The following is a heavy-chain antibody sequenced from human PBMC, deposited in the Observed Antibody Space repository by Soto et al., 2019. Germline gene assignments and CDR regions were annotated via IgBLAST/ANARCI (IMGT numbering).Heavy chain of an antibody. CDR3: AKDGWAVWSGYADYYYYGMDV. J-gene: IGHJ6*02. V-gene: IGHV3-30*18. D-gene: IGHD3-3*01. Sequence: PGGSLRLSCAASGFTFSSYGMHWVRQAPGKGLEWVAVISYDGSNKYYADSVKGRFTISRDNSKNTLYLQMNSLRAEDTAVYYFAKDGWAVWSGYADYYYYGMDVWGQGTTVTVSS. CDR1: GFTFSSYG. CDR2: ISYDGSNK.